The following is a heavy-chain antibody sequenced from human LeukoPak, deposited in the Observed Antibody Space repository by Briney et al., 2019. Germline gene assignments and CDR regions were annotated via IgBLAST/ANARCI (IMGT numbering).Heavy chain of an antibody. CDR1: GGSFSGYY. D-gene: IGHD3-22*01. Sequence: SETLSLTCAVYGGSFSGYYWSWIRQPPGKGLEWIGEINHSGSTNYNPSLKSRVTISVDTSKNQFSLKLSSVTAADTAVYYCARGVSMIVVVIHDWYFDLWGRGTLVTVSS. CDR3: ARGVSMIVVVIHDWYFDL. V-gene: IGHV4-34*01. CDR2: INHSGST. J-gene: IGHJ2*01.